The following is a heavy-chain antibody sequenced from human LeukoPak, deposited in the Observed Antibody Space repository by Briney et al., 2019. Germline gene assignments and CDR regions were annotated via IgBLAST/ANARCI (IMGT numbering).Heavy chain of an antibody. CDR3: ARPDYYDIGAFDI. V-gene: IGHV3-48*04. Sequence: GGSLRLSCAASGFTFSSYSMNWVRQAPGKGLEWVSYISSSSSTIYYADSVKGRFTISRDNAKNSLYLQMNSLRAEDTAVYYCARPDYYDIGAFDIWGQGTMVTVSS. CDR2: ISSSSSTI. CDR1: GFTFSSYS. D-gene: IGHD3-22*01. J-gene: IGHJ3*02.